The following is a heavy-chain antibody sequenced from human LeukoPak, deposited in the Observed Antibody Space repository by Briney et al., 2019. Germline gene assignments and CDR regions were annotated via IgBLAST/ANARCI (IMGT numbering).Heavy chain of an antibody. CDR3: ARDRGSTTMVRGVNHC. CDR2: ISSDVYDGTTE. V-gene: IGHV3-30-3*01. J-gene: IGHJ4*02. Sequence: GRSLRLSCSASGFTFSDYAMDWVRQAPGKGLECVAVISSDVYDGTTEYYADSVKGRFTISRDNSKNTVYLQMNSLRGEDTAVYYCARDRGSTTMVRGVNHCWGQGTLVTVSS. D-gene: IGHD3-10*01. CDR1: GFTFSDYA.